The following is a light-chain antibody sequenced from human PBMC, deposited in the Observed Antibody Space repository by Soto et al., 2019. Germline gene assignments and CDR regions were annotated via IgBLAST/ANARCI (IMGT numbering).Light chain of an antibody. CDR2: DAS. CDR3: QQRSNWPTT. J-gene: IGKJ5*01. Sequence: EIVLTQSPATLSLSPGERATLSCRAGQSISSYLAWYQQKPGQAPRLLIYDASNRATGIPARFSGSGSGTDFTLTISSLEPEDSAVYYCQQRSNWPTTFGQGTRLEIK. CDR1: QSISSY. V-gene: IGKV3-11*01.